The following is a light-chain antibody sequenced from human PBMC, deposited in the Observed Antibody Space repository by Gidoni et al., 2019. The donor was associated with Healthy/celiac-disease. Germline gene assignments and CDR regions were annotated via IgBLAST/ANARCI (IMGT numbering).Light chain of an antibody. Sequence: SSELTQDPAVSVALGQTVRITCQGDSLRSYHASWYQQKPGQAPVLVIYGKNNRPSGIPDRFSGSTSGKTASLTITGAQAEDEADYYCNSRDTSGNHWVFGGGSKLTVL. CDR1: SLRSYH. CDR2: GKN. V-gene: IGLV3-19*01. CDR3: NSRDTSGNHWV. J-gene: IGLJ3*02.